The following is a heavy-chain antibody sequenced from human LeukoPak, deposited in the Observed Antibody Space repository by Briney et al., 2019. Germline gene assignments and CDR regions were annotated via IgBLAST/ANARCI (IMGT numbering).Heavy chain of an antibody. CDR1: GFTFNSYG. CDR3: ANGDDYGDYVFGDY. V-gene: IGHV3-30*18. D-gene: IGHD4-17*01. J-gene: IGHJ4*02. Sequence: GSLRLSCAASGFTFNSYGMHWVRQAPGKGLEWVAVISYDGSNKYYADSVKGRFTISGDNSKNTLYLQMNSLRAEDTAVYYCANGDDYGDYVFGDYWGQGTLVTVSS. CDR2: ISYDGSNK.